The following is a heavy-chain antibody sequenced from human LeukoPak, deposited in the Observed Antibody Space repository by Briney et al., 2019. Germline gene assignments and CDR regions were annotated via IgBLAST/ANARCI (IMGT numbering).Heavy chain of an antibody. V-gene: IGHV4-39*01. D-gene: IGHD5-18*01. CDR2: IYYSGST. CDR3: ARVDTAMVHNWIDP. Sequence: SETLSLTCTVSGGSISSSSYYWGWIRQPPGKGLEWIGSIYYSGSTYYNPSLKSRVTISVDTSKNQFSLKLSSVTAADTAVYYCARVDTAMVHNWIDPWGQGTLVTVSS. J-gene: IGHJ5*02. CDR1: GGSISSSSYY.